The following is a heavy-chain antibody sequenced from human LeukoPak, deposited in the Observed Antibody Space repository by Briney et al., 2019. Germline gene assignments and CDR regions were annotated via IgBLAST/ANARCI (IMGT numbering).Heavy chain of an antibody. J-gene: IGHJ4*02. CDR1: GFTFSSYW. Sequence: GGSLRLSCAASGFTFSSYWMHWVRQAPGKGLVWVSRINSDGSSTSYADSVKGRFTISRDNAKNTLYLQMNSLRAEDTAVYYRARAPGYSSGWYLGYWGQGTLVTVSS. D-gene: IGHD6-19*01. V-gene: IGHV3-74*01. CDR2: INSDGSST. CDR3: ARAPGYSSGWYLGY.